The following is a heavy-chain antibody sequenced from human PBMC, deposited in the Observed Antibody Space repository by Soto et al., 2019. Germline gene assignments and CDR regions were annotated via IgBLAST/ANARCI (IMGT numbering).Heavy chain of an antibody. J-gene: IGHJ4*02. CDR3: ARDVVAVAAFYFDY. CDR1: GFTFSSYW. V-gene: IGHV3-7*01. Sequence: SLRLSCAASGFTFSSYWMSWVRQAPGKGLEWVANIKQDGSEKYYVDSVKGRFTISRDNAKNSLYLQMNSLRAEDTAVYYCARDVVAVAAFYFDYWGQGTLVTVSS. CDR2: IKQDGSEK. D-gene: IGHD6-19*01.